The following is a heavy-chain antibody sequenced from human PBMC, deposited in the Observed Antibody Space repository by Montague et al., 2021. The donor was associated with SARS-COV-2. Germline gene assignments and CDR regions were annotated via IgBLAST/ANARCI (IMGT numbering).Heavy chain of an antibody. D-gene: IGHD6-6*01. V-gene: IGHV6-1*01. CDR1: GDSVSSHTVA. CDR2: TYYRSKWYN. J-gene: IGHJ4*02. Sequence: CAISGDSVSSHTVAWNWLRQSPSRGLEWLGRTYYRSKWYNDYAVSMQSRVTINPDTSKNQFSLHVNSVTPEDTAVYYCARDSEYSIDYWGRGLLVTVSS. CDR3: ARDSEYSIDY.